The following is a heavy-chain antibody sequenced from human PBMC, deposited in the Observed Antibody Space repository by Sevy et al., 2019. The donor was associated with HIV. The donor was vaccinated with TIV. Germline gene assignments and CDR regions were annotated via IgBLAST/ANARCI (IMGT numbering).Heavy chain of an antibody. Sequence: ASVKVSCKASGYTFTSYDINWVRQATGQGLEWMGWMNPNSGNTGYAQKFQGRVTMTRNTSISTAYMELSSLRSEDTAVYYCARGRRWIRGYDFDYWGQGTLVTVSS. J-gene: IGHJ4*02. CDR1: GYTFTSYD. CDR2: MNPNSGNT. D-gene: IGHD5-18*01. CDR3: ARGRRWIRGYDFDY. V-gene: IGHV1-8*02.